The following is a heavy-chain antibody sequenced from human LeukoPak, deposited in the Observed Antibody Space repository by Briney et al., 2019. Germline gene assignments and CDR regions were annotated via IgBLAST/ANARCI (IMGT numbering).Heavy chain of an antibody. CDR3: ARDRLGYNGNFDY. V-gene: IGHV4-59*13. CDR1: GGSLSSYY. Sequence: SETLSLTCNVSGGSLSSYYWSWIRQPPGKELEWIGHIYYSGNTNYNPSLKSRVTISVDTSKNQFSLKLSSVTAADTAVYYCARDRLGYNGNFDYWGQGTLVTVSS. D-gene: IGHD1-1*01. J-gene: IGHJ4*02. CDR2: IYYSGNT.